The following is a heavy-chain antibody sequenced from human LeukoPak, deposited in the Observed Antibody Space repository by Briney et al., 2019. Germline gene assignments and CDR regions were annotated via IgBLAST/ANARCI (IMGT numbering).Heavy chain of an antibody. CDR3: ARGGGDYWYFDL. V-gene: IGHV4-34*01. CDR2: IHHSGSA. CDR1: GGSFSGYY. J-gene: IGHJ2*01. Sequence: SETLSLTCAVYGGSFSGYYWSWIRQPPGKGLEWIGEIHHSGSANYNPSLKSRVTISVDTSKNQFSLKLTSVTAADTAVYYCARGGGDYWYFDLWGRGTLATVSS. D-gene: IGHD2-21*01.